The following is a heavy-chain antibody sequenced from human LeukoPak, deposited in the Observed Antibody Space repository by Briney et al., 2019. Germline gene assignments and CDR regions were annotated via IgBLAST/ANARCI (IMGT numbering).Heavy chain of an antibody. CDR3: ARWTDTYYFDY. D-gene: IGHD3/OR15-3a*01. CDR1: GGTFSSYT. V-gene: IGHV1-69*02. CDR2: IIPILGIA. Sequence: SVKVSCKASGGTFSSYTISWVRQAPGQGLEWMGRIIPILGIANYAQKFQGRVTITADKSTSTAYMELSSLRSEDTTVYYCARWTDTYYFDYWGQGTLVTVSS. J-gene: IGHJ4*02.